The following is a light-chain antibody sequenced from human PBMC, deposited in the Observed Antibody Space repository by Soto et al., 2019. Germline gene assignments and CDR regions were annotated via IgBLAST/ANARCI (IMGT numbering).Light chain of an antibody. Sequence: QSVLTQPPSVSAPPGQKVTISCSGSSSNIGNNYVSWYQQLPGTAPKLLIYDNSKRPSGIPDRFSGSTSGTSATLGITGLQTGDEADYYCGTWDSSLSAGVFGGGTKLTVL. CDR1: SSNIGNNY. J-gene: IGLJ2*01. V-gene: IGLV1-51*01. CDR2: DNS. CDR3: GTWDSSLSAGV.